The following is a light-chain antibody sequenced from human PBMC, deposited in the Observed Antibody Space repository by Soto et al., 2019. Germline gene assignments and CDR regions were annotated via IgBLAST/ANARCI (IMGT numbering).Light chain of an antibody. CDR3: TEFAGRHKLR. CDR1: SSDIGGYNY. J-gene: IGLJ3*02. Sequence: QLVLTQPPSASGSPGQSVTISCTGTSSDIGGYNYVSWYRQHPGKAPKLIIVEVSKRPSGVPDRFSGSKFGNTASLTVSGLQTEDESDSYCTEFAGRHKLRFGGGTKVTVL. V-gene: IGLV2-8*01. CDR2: EVS.